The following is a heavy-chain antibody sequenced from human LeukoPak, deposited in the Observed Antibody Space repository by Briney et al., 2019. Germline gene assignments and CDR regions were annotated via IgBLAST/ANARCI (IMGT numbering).Heavy chain of an antibody. V-gene: IGHV1-18*01. CDR1: GYTVTSYG. CDR3: ARCLRWFGEPSHIVY. CDR2: ITAYNDNT. J-gene: IGHJ4*02. Sequence: GASVKVSCEASGYTVTSYGLSSVRQAPGQGLEWMGWITAYNDNTNYAQKLQGRVTMTTDTSTSTAYMELRSLRSDDTAVYYCARCLRWFGEPSHIVYWGQGTLVTASS. D-gene: IGHD3-10*01.